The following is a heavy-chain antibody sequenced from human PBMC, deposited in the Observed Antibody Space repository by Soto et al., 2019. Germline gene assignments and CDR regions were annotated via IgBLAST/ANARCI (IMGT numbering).Heavy chain of an antibody. V-gene: IGHV3-15*07. CDR2: IKSKTDGGTT. Sequence: PGGSLRLSCAASGFTFSNAWMNWVRQAPGKGLEWVGRIKSKTDGGTTDYAAPVKGRFTISRDDSKNTLYLQMNSLKTEDTAVYYCTTDSPRPGRFLVWRQEDFYYYYGMDVWGQGTTVTVSS. D-gene: IGHD3-3*01. J-gene: IGHJ6*02. CDR1: GFTFSNAW. CDR3: TTDSPRPGRFLVWRQEDFYYYYGMDV.